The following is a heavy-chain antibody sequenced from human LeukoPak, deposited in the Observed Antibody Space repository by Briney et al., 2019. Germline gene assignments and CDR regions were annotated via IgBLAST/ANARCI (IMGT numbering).Heavy chain of an antibody. CDR1: GYTFTVYY. J-gene: IGHJ4*02. D-gene: IGHD2-21*02. CDR2: INPNSGGT. V-gene: IGHV1-2*02. CDR3: ARDLASCAGDCYSDGFDH. Sequence: ASVKVSCKASGYTFTVYYMHWVRQAPGQGLEWMGWINPNSGGTNYAQKFQGRVTMTRDTSISTAYMELSRLRSDDTAVYYCARDLASCAGDCYSDGFDHWGQGTLVTVSS.